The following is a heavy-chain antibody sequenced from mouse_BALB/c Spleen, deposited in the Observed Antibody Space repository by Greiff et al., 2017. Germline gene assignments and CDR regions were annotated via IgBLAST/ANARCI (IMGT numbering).Heavy chain of an antibody. V-gene: IGHV5-6*02. CDR3: ARQGSWDYFDY. CDR1: GFTFSSYG. D-gene: IGHD4-1*01. Sequence: EVKLVESGGDLVKPGGSLKLSCAASGFTFSSYGMSWVRQTPDKRLEWVATISSGGSYTYYPDSVKGRFTISRDNAKNTLYLQMSSLKSEDTAMYYCARQGSWDYFDYWGQGTTLTVSS. J-gene: IGHJ2*01. CDR2: ISSGGSYT.